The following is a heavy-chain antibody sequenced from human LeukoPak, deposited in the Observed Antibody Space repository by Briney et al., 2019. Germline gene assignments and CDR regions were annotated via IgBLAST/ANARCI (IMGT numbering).Heavy chain of an antibody. CDR2: IIPIFGTA. D-gene: IGHD3-10*01. V-gene: IGHV1-69*13. CDR1: GGTFSSYA. CDR3: ARVGGDYYGSGSYYYFDY. Sequence: ASVKVYCKASGGTFSSYAISWVRQAPGQGLEWMGGIIPIFGTANYAQKFQGRVTITADESTSTAYMELSSLRSEDTAVYYCARVGGDYYGSGSYYYFDYWGQGTLVTVSS. J-gene: IGHJ4*02.